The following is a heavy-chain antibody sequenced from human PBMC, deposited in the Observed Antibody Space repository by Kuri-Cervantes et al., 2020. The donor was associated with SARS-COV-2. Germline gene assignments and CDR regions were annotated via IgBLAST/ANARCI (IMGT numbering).Heavy chain of an antibody. CDR1: GFIFSDYY. J-gene: IGHJ4*02. V-gene: IGHV3-23*01. CDR3: AKEGYYDFWSGPGLFDY. Sequence: GGSLRLSCTASGFIFSDYYMTWIRQAPGKGLEWVSAISGSGGSTYYADSVKGRFTISRDNSKNTLYLQMNSLRAEDTAVYYCAKEGYYDFWSGPGLFDYWGQGTLVTVSS. D-gene: IGHD3-3*01. CDR2: ISGSGGST.